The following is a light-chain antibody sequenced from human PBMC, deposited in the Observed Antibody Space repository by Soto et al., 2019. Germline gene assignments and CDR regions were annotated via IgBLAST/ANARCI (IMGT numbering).Light chain of an antibody. J-gene: IGKJ4*01. Sequence: EIVMTQSPATLSVSPGERATLSCRASQSVSSNLAWYQQKPGQTPTLLIYVASTRATGIPARFSGSGSGTEFTLTISSLQSEDFAVYYCQQYNVWPLTFGGGTKVVFK. V-gene: IGKV3-15*01. CDR1: QSVSSN. CDR2: VAS. CDR3: QQYNVWPLT.